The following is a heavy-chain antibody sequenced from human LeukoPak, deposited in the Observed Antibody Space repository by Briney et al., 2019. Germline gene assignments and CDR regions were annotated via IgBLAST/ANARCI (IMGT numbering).Heavy chain of an antibody. CDR1: GFTFSSYA. CDR2: ISGSGGST. J-gene: IGHJ4*02. Sequence: GGSLRLSCAASGFTFSSYAMRWVREAPGKGLEWVSSISGSGGSTYYADSVKGRFTISRDNSKNTLYRQMNSLRAEDTAVYYCAKDWDYYGSGSYSDYWGQGTLVTVSS. CDR3: AKDWDYYGSGSYSDY. D-gene: IGHD3-10*01. V-gene: IGHV3-23*01.